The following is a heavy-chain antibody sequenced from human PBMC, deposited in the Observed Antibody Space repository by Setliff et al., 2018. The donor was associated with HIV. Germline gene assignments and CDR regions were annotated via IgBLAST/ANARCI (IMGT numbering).Heavy chain of an antibody. CDR3: VRDNSYYYGSGGHHFYGVDV. CDR1: GYSINSGFS. Sequence: SETLSLTCAASGYSINSGFSRAWIRQPPGQGPQWIGSIYQSGSIYYNPSLRGRVSISIDTSKNQCSLKLTSVTAADTAVYYCVRDNSYYYGSGGHHFYGVDVWGQGATVTVSS. V-gene: IGHV4-38-2*02. CDR2: IYQSGSI. D-gene: IGHD3-10*01. J-gene: IGHJ6*02.